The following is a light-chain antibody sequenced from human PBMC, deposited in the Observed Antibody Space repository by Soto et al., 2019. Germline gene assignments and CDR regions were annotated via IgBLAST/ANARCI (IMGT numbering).Light chain of an antibody. V-gene: IGKV3-20*01. J-gene: IGKJ5*01. Sequence: VVLTQSPAPLSLSPGERATLSCRTSLSVSVYLDWYQQKPGQAPRLLIYGASTRATGIPARFSGSGSGTDFTLTINRLEPEDFAVYYCQQYDNSPITLGQGTRLEIK. CDR2: GAS. CDR1: LSVSVY. CDR3: QQYDNSPIT.